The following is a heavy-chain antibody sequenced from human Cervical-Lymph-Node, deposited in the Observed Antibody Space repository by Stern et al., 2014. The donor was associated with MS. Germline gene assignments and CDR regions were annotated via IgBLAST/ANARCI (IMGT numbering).Heavy chain of an antibody. CDR1: GFTFSDHY. CDR3: AVVPGGNYYEDC. V-gene: IGHV3-72*01. D-gene: IGHD1-26*01. Sequence: DQLVQSGGGLVQPGESLRLSCAASGFTFSDHYMDWVRQAPGKGLEWVGRSRNKARSYTTEYAASVKGRFTISRDHSKNSLYLQMNNLKTEDTAVYYCAVVPGGNYYEDCWGQGTLVTVSS. CDR2: SRNKARSYTT. J-gene: IGHJ4*02.